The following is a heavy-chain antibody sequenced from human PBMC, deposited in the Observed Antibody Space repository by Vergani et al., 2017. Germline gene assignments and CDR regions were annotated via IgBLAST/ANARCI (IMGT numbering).Heavy chain of an antibody. J-gene: IGHJ4*02. CDR1: GGSLSGYY. V-gene: IGHV4-59*01. CDR3: ARSIVSRNPPDYFDN. D-gene: IGHD1-14*01. Sequence: QVQLLESGPGLVRPSETLSLTCTVSGGSLSGYYWNWIRQTPGGGLEWIGYVVDRGYFNYNSAPKTPVSMSSDTSNNQFSLMLRSVTVADTAVYYCARSIVSRNPPDYFDNWGQGTLVTVSS. CDR2: VVDRGYF.